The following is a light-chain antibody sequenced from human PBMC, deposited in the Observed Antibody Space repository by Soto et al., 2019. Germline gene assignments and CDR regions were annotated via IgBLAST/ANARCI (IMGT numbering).Light chain of an antibody. J-gene: IGKJ1*01. CDR3: QQSDSTPRT. Sequence: DIQMTQSPSSLSASVGERATITCRASQRVSSLLTWYQQKPGKAPKLLIHAATTRARGVPARFSGSGSGTAFTLTISSLQPEDFATYYCQQSDSTPRTFGQGTKVDIK. CDR1: QRVSSL. CDR2: AAT. V-gene: IGKV1-39*01.